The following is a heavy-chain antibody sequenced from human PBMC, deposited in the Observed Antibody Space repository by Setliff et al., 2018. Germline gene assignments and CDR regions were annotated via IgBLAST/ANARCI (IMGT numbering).Heavy chain of an antibody. J-gene: IGHJ5*02. V-gene: IGHV3-30*07. Sequence: GGSLRLSCAASGFTFSSSAMHWIRQAPGKGLEWVAVILYDGSNKYYADSVKGRFAISRDNARNSLYLQMNSLRVEDTAVYYCARDGYPGTSWGQGTLVTVSS. D-gene: IGHD2-2*03. CDR2: ILYDGSNK. CDR1: GFTFSSSA. CDR3: ARDGYPGTS.